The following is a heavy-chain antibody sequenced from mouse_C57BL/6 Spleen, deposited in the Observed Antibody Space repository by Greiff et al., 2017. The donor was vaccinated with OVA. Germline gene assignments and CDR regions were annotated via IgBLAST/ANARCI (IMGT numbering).Heavy chain of an antibody. CDR1: GYTFTSYW. V-gene: IGHV1-61*01. CDR2: IYPSDSET. CDR3: ARSAYGSSYDWYFDV. Sequence: VQLQQPGAELVRPGSSVKLSCKASGYTFTSYWMDWVKQRPGQGLEWIGNIYPSDSETHYNQKFKDKATLTVDKSSSTAYMQLSSLTSEDSAVYYCARSAYGSSYDWYFDVWGTGTTVTVSS. D-gene: IGHD1-1*01. J-gene: IGHJ1*03.